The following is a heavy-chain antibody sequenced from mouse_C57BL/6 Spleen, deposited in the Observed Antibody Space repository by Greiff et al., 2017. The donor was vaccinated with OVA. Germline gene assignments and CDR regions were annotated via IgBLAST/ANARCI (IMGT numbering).Heavy chain of an antibody. CDR3: ARCGSGYYAMDY. CDR1: GYTFTNYW. Sequence: QVQLKQSGAELVRPGTSVKMSCKASGYTFTNYWIGWAKQRPGHGLEWIGDIYPGGGYTNYNEKFKGKATLTADKSSSTAYMQFSSLTSEDSAIYYCARCGSGYYAMDYWGQGTSVTVSS. V-gene: IGHV1-63*01. D-gene: IGHD3-2*02. J-gene: IGHJ4*01. CDR2: IYPGGGYT.